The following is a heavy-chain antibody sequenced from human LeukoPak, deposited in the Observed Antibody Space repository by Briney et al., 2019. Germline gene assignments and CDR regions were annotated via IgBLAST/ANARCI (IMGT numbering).Heavy chain of an antibody. J-gene: IGHJ4*02. CDR3: ASVLWFGEIFFDY. CDR2: MSNSGSTI. Sequence: GGSLRLSCAASGFSFNNYAMSWIRQAPGKGLEWVSYMSNSGSTIYYADSVKGRFTISRDNAQNSLYLQMNSLRAEDTAVYYCASVLWFGEIFFDYWGQGTLVTVSS. D-gene: IGHD3-10*01. V-gene: IGHV3-11*01. CDR1: GFSFNNYA.